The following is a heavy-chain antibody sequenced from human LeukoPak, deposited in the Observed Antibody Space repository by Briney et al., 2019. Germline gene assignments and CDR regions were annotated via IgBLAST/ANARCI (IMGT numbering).Heavy chain of an antibody. CDR1: GDTLTTYD. D-gene: IGHD3-10*01. Sequence: ASVKVSCKASGDTLTTYDINWVRQATGQGLEWMGWMNFNSGNTDYAQKFQGRVTITRDTSASTAYMELSSLRSEDMAVYYCARGGGVLLWFGELSPYYFDYWGQGTLVTVSS. J-gene: IGHJ4*02. CDR3: ARGGGVLLWFGELSPYYFDY. V-gene: IGHV1-8*01. CDR2: MNFNSGNT.